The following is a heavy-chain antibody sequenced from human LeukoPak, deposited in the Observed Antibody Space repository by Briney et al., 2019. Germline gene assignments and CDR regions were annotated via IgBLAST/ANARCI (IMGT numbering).Heavy chain of an antibody. J-gene: IGHJ1*01. CDR2: IRYDGSNK. Sequence: GGSLRLSCAASGFTFSNYAIHWVRQAPGKGLEWVAPIRYDGSNKDYVDSVKGRFTISRDNSRNTLYLQMNGLRAEDTAVYYCARDQVPHCGGDCYGEYFQHWGQGTLVTVSS. CDR1: GFTFSNYA. CDR3: ARDQVPHCGGDCYGEYFQH. V-gene: IGHV3-30-3*01. D-gene: IGHD2-21*02.